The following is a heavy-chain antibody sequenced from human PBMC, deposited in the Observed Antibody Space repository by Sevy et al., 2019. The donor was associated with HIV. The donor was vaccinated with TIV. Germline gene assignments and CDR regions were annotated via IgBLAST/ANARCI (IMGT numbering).Heavy chain of an antibody. CDR2: IIPIFGTA. J-gene: IGHJ5*02. V-gene: IGHV1-69*13. Sequence: ASVKVSCKASGGTFSSYAISWVRQAPGQGLEWMGGIIPIFGTANYAQTFQGRVTITADESTSTAYMELSSLRSEDTAVYYCARRVSITMIVGWFDPWGQGTLVTVSS. D-gene: IGHD3-22*01. CDR1: GGTFSSYA. CDR3: ARRVSITMIVGWFDP.